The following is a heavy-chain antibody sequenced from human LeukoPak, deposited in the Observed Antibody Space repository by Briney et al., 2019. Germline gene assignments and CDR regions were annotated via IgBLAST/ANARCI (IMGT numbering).Heavy chain of an antibody. CDR3: ARDELVLRMEFDY. D-gene: IGHD4/OR15-4a*01. V-gene: IGHV3-21*01. CDR1: GFTFSSYS. CDR2: ISSSSSYI. Sequence: PGGPLRLSCAASGFTFSSYSMNWVRQAPGKGLEWVSSISSSSSYIYYADSVKGRFTISRDNAKNSLYLQMNSLRAEDTAVYYCARDELVLRMEFDYWGQGTLVTVSS. J-gene: IGHJ4*02.